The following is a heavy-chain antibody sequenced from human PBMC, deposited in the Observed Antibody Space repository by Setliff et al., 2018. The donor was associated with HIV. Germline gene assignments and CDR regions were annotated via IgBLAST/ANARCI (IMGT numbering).Heavy chain of an antibody. Sequence: GESLKISCRASGYTFTNYWIGWVRQMPGKGLEWIGVIYPGDSVTRYGPSFQGQVFISADRSITAAYLEWSSLKPSDTAMYYCIRRRRAPGTEDLEAVWGQGTLVTVSS. CDR2: IYPGDSVT. CDR1: GYTFTNYW. J-gene: IGHJ4*02. V-gene: IGHV5-51*01. D-gene: IGHD1-26*01. CDR3: IRRRRAPGTEDLEAV.